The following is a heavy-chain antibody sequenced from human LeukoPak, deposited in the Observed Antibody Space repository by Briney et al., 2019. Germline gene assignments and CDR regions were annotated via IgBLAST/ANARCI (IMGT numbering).Heavy chain of an antibody. Sequence: QSGGSLRLSCAASGFTFSSYGMHWVRQAPGKGLEWVAVIWYDGSNKYYADSVKGRFTISRDNSKNTLYLQMNSLRAEDTAVYYCAREYGSGTFIDYWGQGTLVTVSS. CDR2: IWYDGSNK. D-gene: IGHD3-10*01. CDR1: GFTFSSYG. V-gene: IGHV3-33*01. CDR3: AREYGSGTFIDY. J-gene: IGHJ4*02.